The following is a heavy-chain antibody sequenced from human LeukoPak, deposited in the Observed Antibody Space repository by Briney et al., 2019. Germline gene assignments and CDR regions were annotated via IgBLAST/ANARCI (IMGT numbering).Heavy chain of an antibody. V-gene: IGHV4-31*03. CDR1: GGSISSGGYY. J-gene: IGHJ5*02. D-gene: IGHD3-10*01. CDR3: ARAPVLLWFGELLGFDP. CDR2: IYYSGST. Sequence: SETLSLTCTVSGGSISSGGYYWSWIRRHPGKGLEWIGYIYYSGSTYYNPSLKSRVTISADTSKNQFSLKLSSVTAADTAVYYCARAPVLLWFGELLGFDPWGQGTLVTVSS.